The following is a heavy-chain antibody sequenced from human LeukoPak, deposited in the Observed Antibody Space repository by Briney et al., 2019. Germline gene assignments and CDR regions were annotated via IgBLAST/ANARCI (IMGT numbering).Heavy chain of an antibody. CDR2: FDPEDGET. CDR1: GYTLTELS. CDR3: ARGWKTMVRGVNEY. J-gene: IGHJ4*02. Sequence: ASVKVSCKVSGYTLTELSMHWVRQAPGKGLEWMGGFDPEDGETIYAQKFQGRVTMTRDTSISTAYMELSRLRSDDTAVYYCARGWKTMVRGVNEYWGQGTLVTVSS. D-gene: IGHD3-10*01. V-gene: IGHV1-24*01.